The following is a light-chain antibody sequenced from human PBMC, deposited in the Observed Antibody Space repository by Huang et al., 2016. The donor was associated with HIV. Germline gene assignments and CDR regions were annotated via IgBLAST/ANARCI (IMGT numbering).Light chain of an antibody. CDR1: QSVSSNY. CDR2: GAS. CDR3: HQYGSPPFT. J-gene: IGKJ3*01. Sequence: EIVLTQSPGTLSLSPGERATLSCRASQSVSSNYLAWYLQKPGQAPTLLIYGASSRATDIPDRFSGSGSGTDFTLTISRLEPEDFAVCYCHQYGSPPFTFGPGTKVDIK. V-gene: IGKV3-20*01.